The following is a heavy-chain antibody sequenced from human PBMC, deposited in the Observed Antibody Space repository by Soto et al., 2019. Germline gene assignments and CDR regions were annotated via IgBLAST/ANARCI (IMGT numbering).Heavy chain of an antibody. CDR3: ARGGYYDSSGARNYYFYGMKV. CDR2: ISPYDGYT. V-gene: IGHV1-18*01. J-gene: IGHJ6*02. CDR1: GYTFASYG. Sequence: QVQLVQSGAEVKKPGASVKVSCKASGYTFASYGINWVRQAPGQGLEWLGWISPYDGYTHYAQILQGRVSMTTDTSTKTAYMVRRSLRSDDTTMYYCARGGYYDSSGARNYYFYGMKVWGQGTTVTVSS. D-gene: IGHD3-22*01.